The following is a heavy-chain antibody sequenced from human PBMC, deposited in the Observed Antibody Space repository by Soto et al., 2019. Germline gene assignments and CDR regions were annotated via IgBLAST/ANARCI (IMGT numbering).Heavy chain of an antibody. Sequence: SETLSLTCDVHGDSLSGYAWSWIRQPPGKGLEWIGEITFRGVTNYHPSLKSRLSMSVDTSKNRISLNVSSVTAADTALYFCARKLEASIRHVEWFSYKWFDPCRPLTLFP. D-gene: IGHD3-9*01. CDR1: GDSLSGYA. CDR2: ITFRGVT. V-gene: IGHV4-34*01. J-gene: IGHJ5*02. CDR3: ARKLEASIRHVEWFSYKWFDP.